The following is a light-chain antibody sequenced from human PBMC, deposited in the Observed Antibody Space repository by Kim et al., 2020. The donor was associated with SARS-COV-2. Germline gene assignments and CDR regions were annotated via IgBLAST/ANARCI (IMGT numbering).Light chain of an antibody. CDR3: SSYTSSSTWV. Sequence: GRSSTITRQGPSSTVGDYNYVSWYQQHPGQAPKLMVYDVSQRPSGVSNRFSGSKSGNTASLTISGLQAEDEADYYCSSYTSSSTWVFGGGTQLTVL. V-gene: IGLV2-14*04. CDR2: DVS. CDR1: SSTVGDYNY. J-gene: IGLJ3*02.